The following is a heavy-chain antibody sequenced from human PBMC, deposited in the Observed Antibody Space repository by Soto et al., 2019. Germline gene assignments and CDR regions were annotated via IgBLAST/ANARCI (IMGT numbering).Heavy chain of an antibody. V-gene: IGHV3-23*01. CDR1: GSIFSSVA. CDR2: ISGSGGST. Sequence: GRSLRLSCASSGSIFSSVAMSWVSQSPGMHLEWVSAISGSGGSTYYAASVKGRFTICRDNSKNTLYLQMNSLRAEDTAVYYCAKLIITYCGGDCYDAFDIWGQGTMVTVSS. CDR3: AKLIITYCGGDCYDAFDI. D-gene: IGHD2-21*02. J-gene: IGHJ3*02.